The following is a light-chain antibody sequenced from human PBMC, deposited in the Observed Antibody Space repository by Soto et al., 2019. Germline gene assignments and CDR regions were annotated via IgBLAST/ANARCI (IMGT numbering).Light chain of an antibody. J-gene: IGKJ2*01. Sequence: EIVLTQSPATLSLSPGERATLCCGASQSVSTYLAWYQQKPGQTPRLLIYDASNRATGIPARFSGSGSGTDFTLTISSLEPEDFAVYYCQQRSHWPTFGQGTKLEI. CDR3: QQRSHWPT. CDR2: DAS. V-gene: IGKV3-11*01. CDR1: QSVSTY.